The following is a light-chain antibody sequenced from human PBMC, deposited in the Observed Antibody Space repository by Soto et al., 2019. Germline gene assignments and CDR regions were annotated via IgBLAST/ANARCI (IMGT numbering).Light chain of an antibody. CDR3: QQYNSSTWT. CDR2: KAS. V-gene: IGKV1-5*03. Sequence: DIQMTQSPSTLSASVGDRVTITCRASQSISSWLAWYQQKPGKATKLLIYKASSLESGVPSRFSGSGSGTEFTLTISSLQPDDFATYYCQQYNSSTWTFGQGTKVEIK. CDR1: QSISSW. J-gene: IGKJ1*01.